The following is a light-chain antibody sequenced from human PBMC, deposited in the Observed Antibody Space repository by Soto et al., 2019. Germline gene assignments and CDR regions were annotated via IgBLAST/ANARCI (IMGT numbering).Light chain of an antibody. V-gene: IGKV1-5*01. J-gene: IGKJ4*01. CDR3: QQRSNWPLT. CDR1: QSVRSW. CDR2: DAF. Sequence: DIQMTQSPATLSASVGDRVTITCRASQSVRSWLAWYQQKPGTAPKLLIFDAFRLESGVPSRFSGSGSGTDFTLTISSLEPEDFAVYYCQQRSNWPLTFGGGTKVDIK.